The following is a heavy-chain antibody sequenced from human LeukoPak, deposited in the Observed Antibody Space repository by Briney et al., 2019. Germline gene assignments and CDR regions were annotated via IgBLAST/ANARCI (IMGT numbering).Heavy chain of an antibody. V-gene: IGHV4-30-4*08. CDR1: GGSISSGDYY. J-gene: IGHJ5*02. CDR3: ARGSWDDYSNERWFDP. Sequence: SETLSLTCTVSGGSISSGDYYWSWIRQPPGKGLKWIGYIYYSGSTYYNPSLKSRVTISVDTSKNQFSLKLSSVTAADTAVYYCARGSWDDYSNERWFDPWGQGTLVTVSS. D-gene: IGHD4-11*01. CDR2: IYYSGST.